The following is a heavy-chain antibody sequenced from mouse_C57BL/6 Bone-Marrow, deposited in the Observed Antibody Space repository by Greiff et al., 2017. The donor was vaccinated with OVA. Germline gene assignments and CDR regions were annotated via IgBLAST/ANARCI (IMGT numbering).Heavy chain of an antibody. D-gene: IGHD1-1*01. V-gene: IGHV7-1*01. CDR3: ARDAHYGSSYDWYFDV. CDR1: GFTFSDFY. CDR2: SRNKANDYTT. J-gene: IGHJ1*03. Sequence: DVKLVESGGGLVQSGRSLRLSCATSGFTFSDFYMEWVRQAPGQGLEWIAASRNKANDYTTEYSASVKGRFIVSRDTSQSILYLQMNALRAEDTAIYYCARDAHYGSSYDWYFDVWGTGTTVTVSS.